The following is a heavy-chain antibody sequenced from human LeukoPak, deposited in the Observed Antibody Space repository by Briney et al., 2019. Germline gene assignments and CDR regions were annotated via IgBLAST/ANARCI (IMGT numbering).Heavy chain of an antibody. J-gene: IGHJ4*02. CDR3: ASHHYYDSSGLDDYFDS. Sequence: GRSLRLSCAASGFSFDDYAMHWVRQAPGKGLEWVSGISWNSGGVDYADSVKGRFTISRDNSKNTLYLQMNSLRDEDTAIYYCASHHYYDSSGLDDYFDSWGQGTLVTVSS. CDR1: GFSFDDYA. CDR2: ISWNSGGV. D-gene: IGHD3-22*01. V-gene: IGHV3-9*01.